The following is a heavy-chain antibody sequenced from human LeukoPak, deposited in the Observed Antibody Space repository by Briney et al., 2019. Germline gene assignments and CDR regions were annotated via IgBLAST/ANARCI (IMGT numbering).Heavy chain of an antibody. CDR2: ISWNSGSI. D-gene: IGHD6-19*01. J-gene: IGHJ3*02. CDR1: GFTFDDYA. Sequence: PGRSLRLSCAASGFTFDDYAMHWVRQAPGKGLEWVSGISWNSGSIGYADSVKGRFTISRDNAKNSLYLQMNSLRAEDTALYSCAKAPYSSGWYYAFDIWGQGTMVTVSS. V-gene: IGHV3-9*01. CDR3: AKAPYSSGWYYAFDI.